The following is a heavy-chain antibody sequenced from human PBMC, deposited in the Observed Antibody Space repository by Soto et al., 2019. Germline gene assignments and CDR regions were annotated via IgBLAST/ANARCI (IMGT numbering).Heavy chain of an antibody. CDR3: LLNYYDTSGSYPYYFDY. D-gene: IGHD3-22*01. V-gene: IGHV3-15*01. Sequence: EVQLVESGGGLVKPGGSLRLSCAASGFTFRNAWMSWVRQAPGWGLEWVGRIKSKADGGTTDYAAPVQGRFSISRDDSKNTLYLQMNSLKTENTAVYYCLLNYYDTSGSYPYYFDYWGQGTLVTVSS. CDR1: GFTFRNAW. CDR2: IKSKADGGTT. J-gene: IGHJ4*02.